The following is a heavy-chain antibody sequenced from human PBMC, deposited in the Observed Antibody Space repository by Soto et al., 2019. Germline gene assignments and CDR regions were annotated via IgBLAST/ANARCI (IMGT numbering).Heavy chain of an antibody. V-gene: IGHV3-15*07. CDR2: IKSKTDGGTT. J-gene: IGHJ4*02. Sequence: GGSLRLSCAVSGFSLSSSYITWVRQAPGKGLEWVGRIKSKTDGGTTDYAAPVKGRFTISRDDSKNTLYLQMNSLKTEDTAVYYCTTLGYCISNSRHQVGYWGQGT. CDR1: GFSLSSSY. CDR3: TTLGYCISNSRHQVGY. D-gene: IGHD2-2*01.